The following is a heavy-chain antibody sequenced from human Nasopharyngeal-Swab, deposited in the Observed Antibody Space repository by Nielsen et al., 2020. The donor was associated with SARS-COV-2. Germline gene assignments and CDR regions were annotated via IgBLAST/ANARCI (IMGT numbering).Heavy chain of an antibody. J-gene: IGHJ6*02. Sequence: GGSLRLSCAASGFTFDDYAMHWVRQAPGKGLEWVSGISWNSGSIGYADSVKGRFTISRDNAKNSLYLQMNSLRAEDTALYYCAKDTTPLYSSSPVPYYYGMDVWGQGTTVTVSS. D-gene: IGHD6-6*01. V-gene: IGHV3-9*01. CDR3: AKDTTPLYSSSPVPYYYGMDV. CDR2: ISWNSGSI. CDR1: GFTFDDYA.